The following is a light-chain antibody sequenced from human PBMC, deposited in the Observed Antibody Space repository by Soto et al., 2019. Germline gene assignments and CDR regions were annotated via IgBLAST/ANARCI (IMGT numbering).Light chain of an antibody. CDR1: TGAVTSGHY. J-gene: IGLJ2*01. CDR2: DTN. Sequence: QAVVTQEPSLTVSPGGTVTLTCGSSTGAVTSGHYPYWFQQKPGQAPRTLIYDTNNEPSWTPARFSGSLLGGKAALTLSGAQPEDEAEYYCLLSYSGARVFGGGTKLTVL. CDR3: LLSYSGARV. V-gene: IGLV7-46*01.